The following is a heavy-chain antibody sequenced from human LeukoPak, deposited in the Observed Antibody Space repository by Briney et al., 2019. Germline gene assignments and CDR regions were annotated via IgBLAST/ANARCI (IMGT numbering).Heavy chain of an antibody. V-gene: IGHV3-74*01. CDR1: GLSFSSHW. CDR2: ITNDGSST. J-gene: IGHJ4*02. CDR3: ATQQGGNPAY. Sequence: GGSLRLSCAASGLSFSSHWMHWVRQAPGKGLVWVSRITNDGSSTTYADSVKGRFTISRDNAKNMLYLQVNSLRAEDTAVDYCATQQGGNPAYWGQGTLVTVSS. D-gene: IGHD1-14*01.